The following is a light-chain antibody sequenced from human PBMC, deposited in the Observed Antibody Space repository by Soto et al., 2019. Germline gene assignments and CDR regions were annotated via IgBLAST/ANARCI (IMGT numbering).Light chain of an antibody. CDR3: QQFHSSPWT. CDR2: RTS. Sequence: EIVMTQSPATLSVSPGERATLSCRASQSISSNLAWYQQKPGQAPRLLMFRTSSRATGFPARFSGSGSGTDFTLTISRLEPEDFAVYYCQQFHSSPWTFGQGTKVDIK. J-gene: IGKJ1*01. CDR1: QSISSN. V-gene: IGKV3-15*01.